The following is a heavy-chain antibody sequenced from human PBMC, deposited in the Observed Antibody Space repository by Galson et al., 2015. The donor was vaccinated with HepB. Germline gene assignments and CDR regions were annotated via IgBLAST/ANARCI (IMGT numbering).Heavy chain of an antibody. CDR3: AKDRGSGSYGSDY. Sequence: SLRLSCAASGFTFSSYGMHWVRQAPGKGLEWVAVISYDGSNKYYADSVEGRFTISRDNSKNTLYLQMNSLRAEDTAVYYCAKDRGSGSYGSDYWGQGTLVTVSS. J-gene: IGHJ4*02. D-gene: IGHD1-26*01. CDR2: ISYDGSNK. CDR1: GFTFSSYG. V-gene: IGHV3-30*18.